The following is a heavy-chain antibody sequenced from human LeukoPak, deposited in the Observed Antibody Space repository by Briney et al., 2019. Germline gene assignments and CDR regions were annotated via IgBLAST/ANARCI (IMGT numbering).Heavy chain of an antibody. J-gene: IGHJ5*02. Sequence: ASVKVSCKASGYTFTGYYMHWVRQAPGQGLEWMGWINPNSGGTNYAQKFRGRVTMTRDTSISTAYMELSRLRSDDTAVYYCARDVSSYSSSWYGLSFWFDPWGQGTLVTVSS. CDR2: INPNSGGT. D-gene: IGHD6-13*01. V-gene: IGHV1-2*02. CDR3: ARDVSSYSSSWYGLSFWFDP. CDR1: GYTFTGYY.